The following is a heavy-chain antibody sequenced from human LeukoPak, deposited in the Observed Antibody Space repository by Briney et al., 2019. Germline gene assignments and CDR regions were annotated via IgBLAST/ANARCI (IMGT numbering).Heavy chain of an antibody. CDR1: GFTFDDYG. V-gene: IGHV3-20*01. Sequence: GGSLRLSCAASGFTFDDYGMSWVRQAPGKGLEWVSGINWNGGSTGYADSVKGRFTISRDNAKNSLYLQMNSLRAEDTALYHCAREGTGVMIVVATSYYFDYWGQGTLVTVSS. CDR3: AREGTGVMIVVATSYYFDY. J-gene: IGHJ4*02. CDR2: INWNGGST. D-gene: IGHD3-22*01.